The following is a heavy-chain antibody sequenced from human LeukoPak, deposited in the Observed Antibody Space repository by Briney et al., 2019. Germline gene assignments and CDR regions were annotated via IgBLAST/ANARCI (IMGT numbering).Heavy chain of an antibody. J-gene: IGHJ4*02. CDR3: ARDAPDCSSTSCYAGYLFDY. CDR2: ISAYNGNT. CDR1: GYTFTSYG. V-gene: IGHV1-18*03. D-gene: IGHD2-2*01. Sequence: ASAKVSCKASGYTFTSYGISWVRQAPGQGLEWMGWISAYNGNTNYAQKFQGRVTMTRDTSTSTVYMELSSLRSDDMAVYYCARDAPDCSSTSCYAGYLFDYWGQGTLVTVSS.